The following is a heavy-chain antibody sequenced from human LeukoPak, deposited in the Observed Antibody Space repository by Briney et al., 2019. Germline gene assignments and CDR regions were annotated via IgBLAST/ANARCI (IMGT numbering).Heavy chain of an antibody. CDR2: ITGAGSI. V-gene: IGHV3-21*01. CDR1: GFTFRSHS. Sequence: GGSLRLSCAASGFTFRSHSLGWVRHAPGKGLEWVSSITGAGSIQYADSVQGRFTISRDNTQNSISLQMNSLRAEDTAVYDCVRDVIHSYFDIWGQGILVTVSS. D-gene: IGHD2/OR15-2a*01. J-gene: IGHJ4*02. CDR3: VRDVIHSYFDI.